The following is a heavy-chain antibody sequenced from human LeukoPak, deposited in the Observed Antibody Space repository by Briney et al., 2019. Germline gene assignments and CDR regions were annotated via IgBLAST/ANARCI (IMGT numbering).Heavy chain of an antibody. CDR1: GFTFSDYY. V-gene: IGHV3-11*01. CDR2: ISCSGSTI. Sequence: PGGSLRLSCAASGFTFSDYYMSWIRQAPGKGLEWVSYISCSGSTIYYADSVKGRFTISRDNAKNSLYLQMNSLRAEDTAVYYCARVATVTNHFDYWGQGTLVTVSS. D-gene: IGHD4-17*01. CDR3: ARVATVTNHFDY. J-gene: IGHJ4*02.